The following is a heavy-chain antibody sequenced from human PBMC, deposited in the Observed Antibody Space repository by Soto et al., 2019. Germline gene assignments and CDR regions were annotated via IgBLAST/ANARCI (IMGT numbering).Heavy chain of an antibody. D-gene: IGHD1-7*01. V-gene: IGHV2-5*02. CDR2: IYWDDDK. Sequence: QITLKESGPTLVKPTQTLTLTCTFSGFSLSTSGVGVGWIRQPPGKALQWVVLIYWDDDKRYSPSRKSRLTSTKDTSKNQVVLTTTNIHPVDTATYYCPHSRGSWNFDWRQGTLVTVSS. CDR3: PHSRGSWNFD. J-gene: IGHJ1*01. CDR1: GFSLSTSGVG.